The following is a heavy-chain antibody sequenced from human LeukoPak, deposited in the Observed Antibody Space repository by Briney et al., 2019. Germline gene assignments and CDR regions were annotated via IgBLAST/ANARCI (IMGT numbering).Heavy chain of an antibody. J-gene: IGHJ4*02. CDR2: INSDGSST. CDR3: ARGAGTGSYYDY. Sequence: GGSLRLSCAASGFTFSIYWMHWVRQAPGKGLVWVSRINSDGSSTSYAESVKGRFTISRDNAKKTVYLQISSLRAEDTAVYYCARGAGTGSYYDYWGQGTLVTVSS. D-gene: IGHD3-10*01. CDR1: GFTFSIYW. V-gene: IGHV3-74*01.